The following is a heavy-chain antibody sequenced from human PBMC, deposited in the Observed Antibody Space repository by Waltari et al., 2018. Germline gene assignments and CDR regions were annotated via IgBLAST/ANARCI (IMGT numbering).Heavy chain of an antibody. Sequence: QVQLQESGPGLVKPSETLSLTCTVSGYSISSGYYWGWIRQPPGKGLELIGSIYHSGSTYYNPSLKSRVTISVDTSKNQFSLKLSSVTAADTAVYYCARDSIGYCSSTSCYYYMDVWGKGTTVTISS. CDR1: GYSISSGYY. CDR2: IYHSGST. D-gene: IGHD2-2*01. J-gene: IGHJ6*03. V-gene: IGHV4-38-2*02. CDR3: ARDSIGYCSSTSCYYYMDV.